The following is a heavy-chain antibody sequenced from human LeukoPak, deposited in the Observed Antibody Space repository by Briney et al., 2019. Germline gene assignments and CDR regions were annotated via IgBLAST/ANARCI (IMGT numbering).Heavy chain of an antibody. V-gene: IGHV1-2*06. CDR1: GYTFTGYY. D-gene: IGHD3-9*01. CDR3: ARDMAYYDILTGQMDY. CDR2: INPNSGGT. Sequence: PSVKVSCKASGYTFTGYYMHWVRQAPGQGLEWMGRINPNSGGTNYAQKFQGRVTMTRDTSISTAYMELSRLRSDETAVYYCARDMAYYDILTGQMDYWGQGTLVTVSS. J-gene: IGHJ4*02.